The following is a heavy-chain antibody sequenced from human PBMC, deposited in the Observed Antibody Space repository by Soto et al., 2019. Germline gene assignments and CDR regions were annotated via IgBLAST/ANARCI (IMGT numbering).Heavy chain of an antibody. V-gene: IGHV3-33*01. D-gene: IGHD3-22*01. CDR1: GFTFSSYG. CDR3: ARENYYDSSGYPPAEAFDI. Sequence: GGSLRLSCAASGFTFSSYGMHWVRQAPGKGLEWVAVIWYDGSNKYYADFVKGRFTISRDNSKNTLYLQMNSLRAEDTAVYYCARENYYDSSGYPPAEAFDIWGQGTMVTVS. J-gene: IGHJ3*02. CDR2: IWYDGSNK.